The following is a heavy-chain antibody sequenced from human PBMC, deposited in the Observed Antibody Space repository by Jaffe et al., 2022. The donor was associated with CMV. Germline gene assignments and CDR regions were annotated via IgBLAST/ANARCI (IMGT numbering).Heavy chain of an antibody. J-gene: IGHJ4*02. CDR1: GFTVSSNY. Sequence: EVQLVESGGGLIQPGGSLRLSCAASGFTVSSNYMSWVRQAPGKGLEWVSLIYNIGSTYYADSVKGRFTISRDSSKNTLYLQMNSLRAEDTAVYYCARGRSSSWYYFDDWGQGTLVTVSS. CDR3: ARGRSSSWYYFDD. D-gene: IGHD2-2*01. CDR2: IYNIGST. V-gene: IGHV3-53*01.